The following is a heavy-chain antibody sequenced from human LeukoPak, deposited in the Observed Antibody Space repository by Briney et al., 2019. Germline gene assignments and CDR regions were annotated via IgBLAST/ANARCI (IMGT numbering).Heavy chain of an antibody. CDR2: ISGSGGST. Sequence: PGGSLRLSCAASGFTFSNYAMSWVRQAPGKGLEWVSAISGSGGSTYYADSVKGRFTISRDNSKNTLYLQMNSLRAEDTAVYYCAKRAGMQNAYYYYMDVWGKGTTVTISS. V-gene: IGHV3-23*01. D-gene: IGHD2-8*01. CDR1: GFTFSNYA. J-gene: IGHJ6*03. CDR3: AKRAGMQNAYYYYMDV.